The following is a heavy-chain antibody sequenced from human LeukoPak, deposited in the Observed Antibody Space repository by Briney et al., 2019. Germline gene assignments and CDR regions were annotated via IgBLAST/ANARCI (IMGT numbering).Heavy chain of an antibody. V-gene: IGHV3-23*01. CDR3: AKDWYYDSSGYYLSRPGAAFDI. D-gene: IGHD3-22*01. CDR1: GFTFSSYA. J-gene: IGHJ3*02. CDR2: ISGSGGST. Sequence: GGSLRLSCAAYGFTFSSYAMSWVRQAPGKGLEWVSAISGSGGSTYYADSVKGRFTISRDNSKNTLYLQMNSLRAEDTAVYYCAKDWYYDSSGYYLSRPGAAFDIWGQGTMVTVSS.